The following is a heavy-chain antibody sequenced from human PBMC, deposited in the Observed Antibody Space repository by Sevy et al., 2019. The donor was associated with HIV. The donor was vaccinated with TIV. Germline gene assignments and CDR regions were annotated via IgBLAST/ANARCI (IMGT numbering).Heavy chain of an antibody. Sequence: GGSLRLSCAASGFTFSSYWMSWVRQAPGKGLEWVANIKQDGSEKYYVDSVKGRFTISRDNAKNSLYLQMNSLRAEETAVYYCARDWDDDILTGYTTYYYYGMDVGGQGTTVTVYS. J-gene: IGHJ6*02. D-gene: IGHD3-9*01. V-gene: IGHV3-7*01. CDR2: IKQDGSEK. CDR1: GFTFSSYW. CDR3: ARDWDDDILTGYTTYYYYGMDV.